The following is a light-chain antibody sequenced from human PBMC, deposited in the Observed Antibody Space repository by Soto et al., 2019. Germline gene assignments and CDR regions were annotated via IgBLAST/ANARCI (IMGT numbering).Light chain of an antibody. CDR3: QQLNSYRYT. CDR2: AAS. CDR1: QGISSY. V-gene: IGKV1-9*01. J-gene: IGKJ2*01. Sequence: DIQLTQSPSFLSASVGDRVTITCRASQGISSYLAWYQQKPGQAPKLLIYAASTLQSGVPSRFSGSGSGTEFTLPISSLQPEDFATYYCQQLNSYRYTFGQGTKLEIK.